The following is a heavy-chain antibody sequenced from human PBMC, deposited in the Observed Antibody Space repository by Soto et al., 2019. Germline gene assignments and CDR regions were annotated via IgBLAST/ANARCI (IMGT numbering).Heavy chain of an antibody. CDR1: GFTFSSYA. CDR2: ISGSGGST. V-gene: IGHV3-23*01. CDR3: ARDHFIRVAAAADY. D-gene: IGHD6-13*01. Sequence: LRLSCAASGFTFSSYAMSWVRQAPGKGLEWVSAISGSGGSTYYADSVKGRFTIPRDNAKNSLYLQMNSLRAEDTAVYYCARDHFIRVAAAADYWGQGTLVTVSS. J-gene: IGHJ4*02.